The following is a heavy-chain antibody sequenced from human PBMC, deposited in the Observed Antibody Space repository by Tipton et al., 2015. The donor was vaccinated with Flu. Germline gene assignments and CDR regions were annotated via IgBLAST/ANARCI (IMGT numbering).Heavy chain of an antibody. CDR1: GFSFSSYG. J-gene: IGHJ4*02. CDR3: ARVWGYSYYFDY. Sequence: QLVQSGGGVVQPGRSLRLSCAASGFSFSSYGMHWVRQAPGKGLEWVAAIWYDGSDKYYADSVKGRFTISRDNAKNSLYLQMNSLRAEDTGVYYCARVWGYSYYFDYWGQGTLVTVSS. V-gene: IGHV3-33*01. CDR2: IWYDGSDK. D-gene: IGHD3-16*01.